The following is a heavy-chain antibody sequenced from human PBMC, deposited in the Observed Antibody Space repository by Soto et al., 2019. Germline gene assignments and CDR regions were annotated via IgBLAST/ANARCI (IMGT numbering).Heavy chain of an antibody. CDR3: FADWRWGTNFQH. CDR2: IYYSGST. CDR1: GGYLSSSSYY. V-gene: IGHV4-39*03. J-gene: IGHJ1*01. Sequence: SETLCLTCPVAGGYLSSSSYYWGWLRQPPGKGLEWIGSIYYSGSTYYNPSLKSRVTISVDTSKNQFSLKLSSVTAADTAVYYCFADWRWGTNFQHRGQGTLVTVSS. D-gene: IGHD1-7*01.